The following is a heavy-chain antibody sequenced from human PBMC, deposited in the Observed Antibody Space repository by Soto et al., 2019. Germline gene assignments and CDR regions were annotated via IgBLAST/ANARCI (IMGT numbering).Heavy chain of an antibody. CDR2: VYYSGTT. Sequence: SETLSLTCTVSGASINNNDYYWSWIRQTPGKGLEWIGYVYYSGTTDYIPSLKSRLSMSIDKSQNQLTLKLNSVTAADTATYYCARMSYFYDKWYFDLWGRGTLVTVSS. CDR1: GASINNNDYY. V-gene: IGHV4-30-4*01. J-gene: IGHJ2*01. CDR3: ARMSYFYDKWYFDL. D-gene: IGHD3-22*01.